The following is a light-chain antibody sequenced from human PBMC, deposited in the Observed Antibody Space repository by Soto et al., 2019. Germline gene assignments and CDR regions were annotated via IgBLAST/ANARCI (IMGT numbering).Light chain of an antibody. CDR1: QSVSSSY. CDR2: GAS. V-gene: IGKV3-20*01. CDR3: QQYGSSPWT. Sequence: EIVLTQSPGTLSLSPGERATLSCRASQSVSSSYLAWYQQKPGQAPRPLSYGASSRAIGIPDRFSGSGSGTDFPLTIRRLEPEDFAVYYCQQYGSSPWTFGQGTKVEIK. J-gene: IGKJ1*01.